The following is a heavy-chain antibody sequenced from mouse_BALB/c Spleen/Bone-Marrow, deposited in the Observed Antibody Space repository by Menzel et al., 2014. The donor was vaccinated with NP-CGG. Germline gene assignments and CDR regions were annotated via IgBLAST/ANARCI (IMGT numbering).Heavy chain of an antibody. CDR3: ARRYDYGYGLFAY. V-gene: IGHV5-12-2*01. CDR2: ISNGGGTT. Sequence: EVQVVESGGGLVQPRGSLKLSCAASGFTFSNYTMSWIRQTPEKRLEWVAYISNGGGTTYYPDTVKGRFTISRDNAKNTLYLQMSSLKSEDTAMYYCARRYDYGYGLFAYWGQGTLVTVSA. J-gene: IGHJ3*01. CDR1: GFTFSNYT. D-gene: IGHD1-2*01.